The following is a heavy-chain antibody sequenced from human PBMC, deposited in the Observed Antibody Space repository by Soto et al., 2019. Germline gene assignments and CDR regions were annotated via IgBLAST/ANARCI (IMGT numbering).Heavy chain of an antibody. V-gene: IGHV3-21*01. CDR1: GSTFTRYS. J-gene: IGHJ4*02. CDR2: ISSTTNYI. CDR3: ARESEDLTSNFDY. Sequence: SLRLSCAASGSTFTRYSMNWVRQAPGKGLEWVSSISSTTNYIYYADSMKGRFTVSRDNAKNSVYLEMNSLSAEDTAVYYCARESEDLTSNFDYWGQGTLVTVYS.